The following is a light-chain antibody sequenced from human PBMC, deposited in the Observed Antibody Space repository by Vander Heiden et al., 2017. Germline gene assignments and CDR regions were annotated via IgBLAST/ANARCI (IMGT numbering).Light chain of an antibody. CDR1: QGISSY. CDR3: QQLNSYPYT. J-gene: IGKJ2*01. V-gene: IGKV1-9*01. Sequence: DIKLTQSTSILSASVGDRVTITCRASQGISSYLAWYQQEPGKAPKLLIYAASTLHSGVPSRFSGSGSGTEFTLTISSLQPEDFATYYCQQLNSYPYTFGQGTKLEIK. CDR2: AAS.